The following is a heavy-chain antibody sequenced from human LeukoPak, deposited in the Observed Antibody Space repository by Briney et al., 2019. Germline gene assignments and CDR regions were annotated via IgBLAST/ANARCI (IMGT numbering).Heavy chain of an antibody. CDR1: GFTFSSYG. CDR2: IWYDGSNK. CDR3: ARDRGGIGDDYGDYDYYYYGMDV. Sequence: GGSLRLSCAASGFTFSSYGMHWVRQAPGKGLEWVAVIWYDGSNKYYADSVKGRFTISRDNSKNTLHLQMNSLRAEDTAVYYCARDRGGIGDDYGDYDYYYYGMDVWGQGTTVTVSS. D-gene: IGHD4-17*01. J-gene: IGHJ6*02. V-gene: IGHV3-33*01.